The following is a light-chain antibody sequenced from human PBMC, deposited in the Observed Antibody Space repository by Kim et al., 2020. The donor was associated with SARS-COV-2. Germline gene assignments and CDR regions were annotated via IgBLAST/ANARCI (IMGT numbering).Light chain of an antibody. CDR2: GAS. J-gene: IGKJ1*01. CDR3: QQYDNRPQT. CDR1: YSVSSN. Sequence: ASPGQSAPPACRAGYSVSSNLAGYQQRPGQAPRPIIYGASTRATGIPAMFSGGGSETHLTLTISSLQSEDSAVYYCQQYDNRPQTFGQGTTVDIK. V-gene: IGKV3-15*01.